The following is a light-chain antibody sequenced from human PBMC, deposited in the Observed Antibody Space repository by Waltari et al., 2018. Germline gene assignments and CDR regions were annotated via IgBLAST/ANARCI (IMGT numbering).Light chain of an antibody. J-gene: IGKJ4*01. Sequence: DIVMTQSPDSLAVSLGERASINCTSNQSVLYSSNNKNYLAWYQHKPGQPPKLLIYWASSRESGVPDRFSGSGSGTDFTLTISSLQAEDVAIYYCQQYYSTPLTFGGGTKVEIK. CDR3: QQYYSTPLT. CDR1: QSVLYSSNNKNY. CDR2: WAS. V-gene: IGKV4-1*01.